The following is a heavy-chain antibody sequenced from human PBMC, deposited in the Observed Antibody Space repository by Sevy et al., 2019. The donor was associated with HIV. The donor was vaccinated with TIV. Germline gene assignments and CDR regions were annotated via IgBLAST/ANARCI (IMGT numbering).Heavy chain of an antibody. CDR2: ISYEGTET. CDR3: VVDGGDSVTWSFLY. V-gene: IGHV3-30-3*01. CDR1: GFAFSTHA. D-gene: IGHD2-15*01. J-gene: IGHJ4*01. Sequence: GGSLRLSCAASGFAFSTHAMHWVRQAPGKGLEWVAVISYEGTETFYAASVEGRFTISRDNSKNMLYLQINSLRAEDTCVCYCVVDGGDSVTWSFLYWGHGTLVTVSS.